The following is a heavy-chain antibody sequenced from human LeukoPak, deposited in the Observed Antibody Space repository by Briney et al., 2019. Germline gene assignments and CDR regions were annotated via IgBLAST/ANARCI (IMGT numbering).Heavy chain of an antibody. V-gene: IGHV4-38-2*02. CDR3: ASLQEFDY. CDR1: GYSISSGYY. Sequence: PSETLSLTCTVSGYSISSGYYWGWIRQPPGKGLEWIGSIDDSGSTYYNPSLKSRVTISVDTSKNQFSLKLSSVTAADTAVYYCASLQEFDYWGQGTLVTVSS. J-gene: IGHJ4*02. CDR2: IDDSGST.